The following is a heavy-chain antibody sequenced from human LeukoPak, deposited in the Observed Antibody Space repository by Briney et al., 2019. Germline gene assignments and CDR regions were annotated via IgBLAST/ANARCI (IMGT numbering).Heavy chain of an antibody. J-gene: IGHJ6*04. CDR3: AELGITMIGGV. V-gene: IGHV3-48*04. CDR1: EFTFRTYS. D-gene: IGHD3-10*02. Sequence: GGSLRLSCAASEFTFRTYSMNWVRQAPGKGLEWVSYIDTTSSTIYYADSVKGRFTISRDNAKNSLYLQMNSLRAEDTAVYYCAELGITMIGGVWGKGTTVTISS. CDR2: IDTTSSTI.